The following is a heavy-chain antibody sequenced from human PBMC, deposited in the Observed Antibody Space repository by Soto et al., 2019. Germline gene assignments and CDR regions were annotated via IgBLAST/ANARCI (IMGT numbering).Heavy chain of an antibody. V-gene: IGHV3-23*01. CDR2: ISGGGGST. CDR1: GFSFRGYA. D-gene: IGHD5-12*01. CDR3: AKAFAYSGYDQNWFDP. J-gene: IGHJ5*02. Sequence: EVQLLEAGGGFIQPGGSLRLSCAASGFSFRGYAMSWVRQAPGKGLEGVSGISGGGGSTYYADSVKGRFSISRDNSKNMLYLQMNSLRADDTAVYYCAKAFAYSGYDQNWFDPWGQGTLVTVSS.